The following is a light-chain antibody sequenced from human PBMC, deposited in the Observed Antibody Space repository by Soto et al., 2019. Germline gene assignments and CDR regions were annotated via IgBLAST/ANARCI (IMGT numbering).Light chain of an antibody. CDR1: QSVSSSY. J-gene: IGKJ4*01. V-gene: IGKV3-20*01. Sequence: EIVLTQSPGTLSLSPGERATLSCRASQSVSSSYLAWYHQKPGQAPKLLIYGAPSRATGIPDRFSGIGSGTDFTLTIRRLEPEDFAVYYCQKYGSSPLTFGGGTKVEIK. CDR3: QKYGSSPLT. CDR2: GAP.